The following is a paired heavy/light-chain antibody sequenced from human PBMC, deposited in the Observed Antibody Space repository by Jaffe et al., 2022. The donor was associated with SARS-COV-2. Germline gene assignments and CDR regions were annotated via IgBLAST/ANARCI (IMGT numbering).Light chain of an antibody. V-gene: IGKV3-11*01. CDR2: DAS. Sequence: EIVLTQSPATLSLSPGERATLSCRASQSVSSYLAWYQQKPGQAPRLLIYDASNRATGIPARFSGSGSGTDFTLTISSLEPEDFAVYYCQQRSNWPPEITFGGGTKVEIK. CDR3: QQRSNWPPEIT. CDR1: QSVSSY. J-gene: IGKJ4*01.
Heavy chain of an antibody. Sequence: QVQLVESGGGVVQPGRSLRLSCAASGFTFSSYAMHWVRQAPGKGLEWVAVISYDGSNKYYADSVKGRFTISRDNSKNTLYLQMNSLRAEDTAVYYCARDLYSRIAPLGDKKIAVAGGCFDYWGQGTLVTVSS. CDR1: GFTFSSYA. J-gene: IGHJ4*02. CDR3: ARDLYSRIAPLGDKKIAVAGGCFDY. CDR2: ISYDGSNK. V-gene: IGHV3-30-3*01. D-gene: IGHD6-19*01.